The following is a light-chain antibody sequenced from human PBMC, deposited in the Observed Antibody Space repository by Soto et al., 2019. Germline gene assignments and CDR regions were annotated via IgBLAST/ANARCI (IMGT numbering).Light chain of an antibody. CDR1: QSVSSAN. CDR2: GAS. Sequence: CRSSQSVSSANFAWYQQKPGQAPRLLIYGASTRAAGISARFSGSGSGICCILTISRPESEDFAVYSGQQRSNWPGTFGQGTQVDIK. CDR3: QQRSNWPGT. J-gene: IGKJ1*01. V-gene: IGKV3D-20*02.